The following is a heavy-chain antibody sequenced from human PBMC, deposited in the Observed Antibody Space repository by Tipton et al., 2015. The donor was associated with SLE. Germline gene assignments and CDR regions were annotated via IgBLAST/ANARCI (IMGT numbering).Heavy chain of an antibody. V-gene: IGHV1-2*02. CDR1: GYTFTGYY. CDR3: ARVARYDFWSGYP. Sequence: QVQLVQSGAEVKKPGASVKVSCKASGYTFTGYYMHWVRQAPGQGLEWMGWINPNSGCTNYAQKFQGRVTMTRETSISTAYMELSRLRSDDTAVYHCARVARYDFWSGYPWGQGTLVTVSS. J-gene: IGHJ5*02. CDR2: INPNSGCT. D-gene: IGHD3-3*01.